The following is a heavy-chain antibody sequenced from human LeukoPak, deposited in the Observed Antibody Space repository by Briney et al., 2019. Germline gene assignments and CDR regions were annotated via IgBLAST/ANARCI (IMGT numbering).Heavy chain of an antibody. V-gene: IGHV4-59*01. D-gene: IGHD3-10*01. Sequence: PSETLSPTCTVSGGSISSYYWSWIRQPPGKGLEWIGYIHFSGSTNYNPSLKSRVTVSDDKSKNQFSLKLSSVTAADTAVYYCARIFRGAYFDYWGQGTLVTVSS. J-gene: IGHJ4*02. CDR2: IHFSGST. CDR3: ARIFRGAYFDY. CDR1: GGSISSYY.